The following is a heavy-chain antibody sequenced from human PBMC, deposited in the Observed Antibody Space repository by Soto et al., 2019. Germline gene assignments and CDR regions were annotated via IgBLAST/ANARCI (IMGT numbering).Heavy chain of an antibody. CDR1: GFTFSSYA. CDR3: AKVMEDSSSGWYVSVDYYYGMDV. V-gene: IGHV3-23*01. Sequence: GGSLRLSCAASGFTFSSYAMSWVRQAPGKGLEWVSAISGSGGSTYYADSVKGRFTISRDNSKNTLYLQMNSLRAEDTAVYYCAKVMEDSSSGWYVSVDYYYGMDVWGQGTTVTVSS. CDR2: ISGSGGST. D-gene: IGHD6-19*01. J-gene: IGHJ6*02.